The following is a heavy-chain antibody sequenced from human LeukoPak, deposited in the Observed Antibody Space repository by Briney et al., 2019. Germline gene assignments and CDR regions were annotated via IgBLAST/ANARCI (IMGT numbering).Heavy chain of an antibody. CDR1: GGSFSGYY. CDR3: ARGSGGNWNDPEFVGLWRGYNWFDP. V-gene: IGHV4-34*01. J-gene: IGHJ5*02. CDR2: INHSGST. D-gene: IGHD1-20*01. Sequence: SETLSLTCAVYGGSFSGYYWSWIRQPPGKGLEWIGEINHSGSTNYNPSLKSRVTISVDTSKNQFSLKLSSVTAADTAVYYCARGSGGNWNDPEFVGLWRGYNWFDPWGQGTLVTVSS.